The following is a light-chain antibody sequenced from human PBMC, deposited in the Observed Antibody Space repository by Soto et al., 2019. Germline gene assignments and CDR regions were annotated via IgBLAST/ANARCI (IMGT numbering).Light chain of an antibody. CDR2: GVS. Sequence: EVVMTQSPATLSVAPGERATLSHRASQSVTSNYLAWYQQKPGQAPRLLIYGVSSRATGVPDRFSGSGSGTDFTPTISRLEPEDFAVYYCQQYGSSPPELTFGGGTRLEIK. CDR3: QQYGSSPPELT. J-gene: IGKJ5*01. V-gene: IGKV3-20*01. CDR1: QSVTSNY.